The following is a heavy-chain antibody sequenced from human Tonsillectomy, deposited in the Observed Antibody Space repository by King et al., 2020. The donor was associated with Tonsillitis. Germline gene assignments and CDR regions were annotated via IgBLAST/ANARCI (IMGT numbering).Heavy chain of an antibody. CDR3: AKGGSSIWYRGLFDY. Sequence: QLVQSGGGFMQPGGSLRLSCAASGFSFNNYAMNWVRQAPGKGLEWGSSISETGATTYYADSVKGRFTISRDNSRSTLYLQLNTRRVEDTALYYCAKGGSSIWYRGLFDYWGQGSLVTVSS. D-gene: IGHD6-13*01. CDR2: ISETGATT. V-gene: IGHV3-23*04. CDR1: GFSFNNYA. J-gene: IGHJ4*02.